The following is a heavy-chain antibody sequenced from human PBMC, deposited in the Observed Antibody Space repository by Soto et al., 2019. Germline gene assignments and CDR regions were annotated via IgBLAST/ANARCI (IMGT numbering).Heavy chain of an antibody. CDR3: AREYYYDSSGYSP. CDR1: GGSFSGYY. CDR2: INHSGST. Sequence: SETLSLTCAVYGGSFSGYYWSWIRQPPGKGLEWIGEINHSGSTNYNPSLKSRVTISVDTSKNQFSLKLSSVTAADTAVYYCAREYYYDSSGYSPWGQGTLVT. D-gene: IGHD3-22*01. V-gene: IGHV4-34*01. J-gene: IGHJ4*02.